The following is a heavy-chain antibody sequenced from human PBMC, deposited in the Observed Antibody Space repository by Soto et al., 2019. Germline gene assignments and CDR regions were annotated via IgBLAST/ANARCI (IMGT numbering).Heavy chain of an antibody. CDR2: IIPIFGTA. J-gene: IGHJ3*01. CDR1: GGTFSSYA. Sequence: GASVKVSCKASGGTFSSYAISWVRQAPGQGLEWMGGIIPIFGTANYAQKFQGRVTITADESTSTAYMELSSLRSEDTAVYYCARDSGYFSGCSCYARRDAFDFSGQGTMV. CDR3: ARDSGYFSGCSCYARRDAFDF. V-gene: IGHV1-69*13. D-gene: IGHD2-15*01.